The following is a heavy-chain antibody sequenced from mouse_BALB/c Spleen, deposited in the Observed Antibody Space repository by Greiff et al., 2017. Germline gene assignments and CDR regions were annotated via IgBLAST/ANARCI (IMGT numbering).Heavy chain of an antibody. Sequence: VQLQQSGAELMKPGASVKISCKATGYTFSSYWIEWVKQRPGHGLEWIGEILPGSGSTNYNEKFKGKATFTADTSSNTAYMQLSSLTSEDSAVYYCARGGMITLYYYAMDYWGQGTSVTVSS. CDR2: ILPGSGST. CDR3: ARGGMITLYYYAMDY. CDR1: GYTFSSYW. J-gene: IGHJ4*01. D-gene: IGHD2-4*01. V-gene: IGHV1-9*01.